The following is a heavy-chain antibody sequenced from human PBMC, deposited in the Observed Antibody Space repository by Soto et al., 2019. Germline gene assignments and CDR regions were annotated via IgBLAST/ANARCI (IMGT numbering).Heavy chain of an antibody. V-gene: IGHV4-59*01. D-gene: IGHD2-2*01. J-gene: IGHJ6*03. CDR1: GGSISSDY. CDR3: ARSDIVVVPAEAYYYYMDV. Sequence: SETLSLTCTVSGGSISSDYWSWILQPPGKGLEWIGYIYYSGSTNYNPSLKSRVTISVDTSKNQFSLKLSSVTAADTAVYYCARSDIVVVPAEAYYYYMDVWGKGTTVT. CDR2: IYYSGST.